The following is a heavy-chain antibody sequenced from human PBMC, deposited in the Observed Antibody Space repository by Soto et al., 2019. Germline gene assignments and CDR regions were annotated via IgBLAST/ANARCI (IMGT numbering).Heavy chain of an antibody. V-gene: IGHV5-51*01. CDR3: AASIFYYGMDV. Sequence: GESLKISCKGSGYGFAIYWIDWVRQMPGKGLDWKGSIYPGDSDTTYSPSFQGQVTISADKSITTAFLRWTSLKASDTAIYYCAASIFYYGMDVWGQVTTVTVS. CDR2: IYPGDSDT. J-gene: IGHJ6*02. CDR1: GYGFAIYW.